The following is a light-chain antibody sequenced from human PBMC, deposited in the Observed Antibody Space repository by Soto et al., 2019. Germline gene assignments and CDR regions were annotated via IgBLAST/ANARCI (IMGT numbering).Light chain of an antibody. J-gene: IGKJ2*01. CDR1: QSVGSTY. Sequence: EILLTQSPGTLSLSPGERATLSCRTSQSVGSTYLAWYQQKPGQAPRLLIYEASRRATGIPDRFSGSGSGTDLTLTISRLEPEDFAVYYCQQFGTSPRYTFGQGTKLEI. V-gene: IGKV3-20*01. CDR3: QQFGTSPRYT. CDR2: EAS.